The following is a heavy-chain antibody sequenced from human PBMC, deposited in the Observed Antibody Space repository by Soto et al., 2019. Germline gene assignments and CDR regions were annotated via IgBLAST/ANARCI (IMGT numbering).Heavy chain of an antibody. Sequence: SETLSLTCAVYGGSFSGYYWSWIRQPPGKGLEWIGEINHSGSTNYNPSLKSRVTISVDTSKNQFSLKLSSVTAADTAVYYCARGLSHTIYYYYYYMDVWGKGTTVTVSS. V-gene: IGHV4-34*01. D-gene: IGHD3-9*01. CDR1: GGSFSGYY. CDR3: ARGLSHTIYYYYYYMDV. J-gene: IGHJ6*03. CDR2: INHSGST.